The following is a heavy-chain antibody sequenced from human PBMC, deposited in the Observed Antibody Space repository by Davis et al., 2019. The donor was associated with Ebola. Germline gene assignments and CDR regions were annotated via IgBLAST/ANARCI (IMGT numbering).Heavy chain of an antibody. Sequence: GGSLRLSCAASGFTFSTYAINWVRQAPGKGLEWVSHISAGSDTIYYADSVKGRFTISRDNVKNSLYLQMNSLRDEDTAVYYCARALVIRYWYFDLWGRGALVTVSS. J-gene: IGHJ2*01. CDR1: GFTFSTYA. V-gene: IGHV3-48*02. CDR3: ARALVIRYWYFDL. CDR2: ISAGSDTI. D-gene: IGHD2-21*01.